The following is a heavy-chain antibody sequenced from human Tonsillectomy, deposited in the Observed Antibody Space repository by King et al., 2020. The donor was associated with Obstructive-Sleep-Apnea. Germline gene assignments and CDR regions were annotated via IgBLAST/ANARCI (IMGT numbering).Heavy chain of an antibody. V-gene: IGHV3-49*03. CDR2: IRSKAYGGTT. Sequence: VQLVESGGGLVQPGRSLRLSCTVSGFTFGDYALSWFRQAPGKGLEWVGFIRSKAYGGTTEYAASVKGRFTISRDDSKSIAYLQMNSLKTEDTAVYYCTRDFPDPYSGSVGYYYYVMDVWGQGTTVTVSS. D-gene: IGHD1-26*01. CDR1: GFTFGDYA. J-gene: IGHJ6*02. CDR3: TRDFPDPYSGSVGYYYYVMDV.